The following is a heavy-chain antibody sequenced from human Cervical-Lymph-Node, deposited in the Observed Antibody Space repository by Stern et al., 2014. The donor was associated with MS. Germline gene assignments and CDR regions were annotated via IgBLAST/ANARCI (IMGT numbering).Heavy chain of an antibody. CDR1: GFTFSSFA. Sequence: VQLVESGGGVVQPGRSLRLSCAASGFTFSSFAMHWVRQAPGKGLEWVAIISYDGSNKYYADSVKGRFTISRDNSENTVYLQMNSLRPEDRAVYYCAKDLDNWNDVGAFDIWGQGTMVTVSS. D-gene: IGHD1-1*01. J-gene: IGHJ3*02. V-gene: IGHV3-30*18. CDR2: ISYDGSNK. CDR3: AKDLDNWNDVGAFDI.